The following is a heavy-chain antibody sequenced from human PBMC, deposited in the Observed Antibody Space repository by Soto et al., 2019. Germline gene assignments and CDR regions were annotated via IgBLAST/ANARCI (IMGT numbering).Heavy chain of an antibody. J-gene: IGHJ4*02. V-gene: IGHV3-23*01. CDR3: AKAPRPKRFDS. CDR2: ISGNSDNR. Sequence: GGSLRLSCAASGFTFDSYAMSSVRQAPGKGLEWVSGISGNSDNRYYADSVKGRFTISRDNSKNTLYLQMNGLRAEDTALYYCAKAPRPKRFDSWGQGTLVTVS. CDR1: GFTFDSYA.